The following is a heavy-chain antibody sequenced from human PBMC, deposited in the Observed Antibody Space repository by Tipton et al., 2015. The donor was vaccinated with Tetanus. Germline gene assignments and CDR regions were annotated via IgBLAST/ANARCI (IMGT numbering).Heavy chain of an antibody. V-gene: IGHV1-18*01. CDR2: VSAYNGRT. Sequence: QLVQSGDEVKRPGASVKVSCKASGYTLTSYGINWVRQAPGQGLEWMGWVSAYNGRTNYAQKVRDRVTMTTDTSTSAAYMELRSLRSDDTALYYCARDVRAEMGFDYWGRGSRVTVSS. CDR3: ARDVRAEMGFDY. CDR1: GYTLTSYG. J-gene: IGHJ4*02. D-gene: IGHD1-26*01.